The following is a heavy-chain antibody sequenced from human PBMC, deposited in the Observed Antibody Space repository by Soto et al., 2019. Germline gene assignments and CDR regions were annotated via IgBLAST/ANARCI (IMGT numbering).Heavy chain of an antibody. CDR2: INTDGST. Sequence: EVQLLESGGGLIQPGGSLRLSCTTSGFTFSSYAMSCARQAPGTGLEWVSSINTDGSTYYTDSVKGRFTISRDNSRNTLYLQMNNLRAEDTAIYYCAKNYSFDTWGQGTLVTVSS. J-gene: IGHJ4*02. CDR1: GFTFSSYA. CDR3: AKNYSFDT. V-gene: IGHV3-23*01.